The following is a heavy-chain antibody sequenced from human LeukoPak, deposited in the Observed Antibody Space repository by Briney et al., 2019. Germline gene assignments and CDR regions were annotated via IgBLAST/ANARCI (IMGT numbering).Heavy chain of an antibody. D-gene: IGHD6-6*01. CDR2: IYYSGST. J-gene: IGHJ3*02. CDR3: ARHLAYSSSSTFDI. V-gene: IGHV4-39*01. Sequence: GSLRLSCAASGFTFDNYGMSWVRQAPGKGLEWIGSIYYSGSTYYNPSLKSRVTISVDTSKNQFSLKLSSVTAADTAVYYCARHLAYSSSSTFDIWGQGTMVTVSS. CDR1: GFTFDNYG.